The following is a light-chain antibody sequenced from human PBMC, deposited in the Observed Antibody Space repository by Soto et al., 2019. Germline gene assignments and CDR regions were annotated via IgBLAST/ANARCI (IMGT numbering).Light chain of an antibody. Sequence: EIVLTQSPGTLSLSAGERATLSCRASQSVSSSYLAWYQQKPGQAPRLLIYGASSRATGIPDRFSGSGSGTDFTLTISRLEPEDFAVYYCQQHGRYQYTFGQGTKLEIK. J-gene: IGKJ2*01. V-gene: IGKV3-20*01. CDR3: QQHGRYQYT. CDR1: QSVSSSY. CDR2: GAS.